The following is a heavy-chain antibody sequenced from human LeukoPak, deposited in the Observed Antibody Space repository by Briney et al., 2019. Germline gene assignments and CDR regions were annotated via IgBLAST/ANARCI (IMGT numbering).Heavy chain of an antibody. CDR1: GFTFDDYA. Sequence: EGSLRLSCAASGFTFDDYAMHWVRQAPGKGLEWVSLISGDGGSTYYADSVKGRFTIPRDNSKNSLYLQMNSLRTEDTALYYCAKASVYYDFWSGYYNYYYYYMDVWGKGTTVTVSS. J-gene: IGHJ6*03. CDR2: ISGDGGST. D-gene: IGHD3-3*01. V-gene: IGHV3-43*02. CDR3: AKASVYYDFWSGYYNYYYYYMDV.